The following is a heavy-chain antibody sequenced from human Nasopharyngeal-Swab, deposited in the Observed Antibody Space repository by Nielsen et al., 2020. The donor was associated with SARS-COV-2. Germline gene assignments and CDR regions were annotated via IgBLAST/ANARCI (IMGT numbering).Heavy chain of an antibody. CDR3: ATSSVFGELLGYYYGMDV. V-gene: IGHV1-24*01. CDR1: GYTLTELS. J-gene: IGHJ6*02. Sequence: ASVKVSCKVSGYTLTELSMHWVRQAPGKGLEWMGGFDPEDGETIYAQKFQGRVTMTEDTSTVTAYMELSSLRSEDTAVYYCATSSVFGELLGYYYGMDVWGQGTTVTVSS. CDR2: FDPEDGET. D-gene: IGHD3-10*02.